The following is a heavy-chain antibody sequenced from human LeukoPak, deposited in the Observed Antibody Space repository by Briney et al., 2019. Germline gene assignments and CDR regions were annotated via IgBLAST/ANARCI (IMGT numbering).Heavy chain of an antibody. Sequence: GESLRLSCVASGFTFTDHPMNWVRQATEKGLEWISYIGGDGIAFYADCVKGRFTASKDDARKSMYLQMNSLRVEDTAVYYCAKDRTVGASYWYFDLWGRGTLVTVSS. CDR3: AKDRTVGASYWYFDL. CDR1: GFTFTDHP. J-gene: IGHJ2*01. CDR2: IGGDGIA. D-gene: IGHD1-26*01. V-gene: IGHV3-69-1*01.